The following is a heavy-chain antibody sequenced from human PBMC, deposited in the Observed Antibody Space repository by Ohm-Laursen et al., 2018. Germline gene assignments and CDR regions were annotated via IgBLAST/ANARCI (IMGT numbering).Heavy chain of an antibody. V-gene: IGHV3-53*01. J-gene: IGHJ4*02. D-gene: IGHD3-16*01. CDR3: ARAVGASADFDY. CDR2: IYSGGST. Sequence: SLRLSCTASGFTFSDYYMSWIRQAPGKGLEWVSVIYSGGSTYYADSVKGRFTISRDNSKNTLYLQMNSLRAEDTAVYYCARAVGASADFDYWGQGTLVTVSS. CDR1: GFTFSDYY.